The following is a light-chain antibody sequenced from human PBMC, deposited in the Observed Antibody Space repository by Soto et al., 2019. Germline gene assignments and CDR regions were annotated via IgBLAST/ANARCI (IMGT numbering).Light chain of an antibody. CDR3: CSYAGSSTLYV. V-gene: IGLV2-23*02. Sequence: QSALTQPASVSGSPGQSITISCTGTSSDVGSYNLVSWYQQHPGKAPKLMMHEVSKRPSGVSNRFSGSKSGNTASLTISGLQAEDEADYYCCSYAGSSTLYVFGTGTKLTVL. J-gene: IGLJ1*01. CDR2: EVS. CDR1: SSDVGSYNL.